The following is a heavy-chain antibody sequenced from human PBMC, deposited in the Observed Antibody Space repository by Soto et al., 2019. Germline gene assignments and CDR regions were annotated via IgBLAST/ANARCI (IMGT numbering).Heavy chain of an antibody. CDR1: GGSFSGYY. CDR3: APIPGIAVAGTILFDY. Sequence: SETLSLTCAVYGGSFSGYYWSWIRQPPGKGLEWIGEINHSGSTNYNPSLKSRVTISVDTSKNQFSLKLSSVTAADTAVYYCAPIPGIAVAGTILFDYWGQGTLVTVSS. J-gene: IGHJ4*02. V-gene: IGHV4-34*01. D-gene: IGHD6-19*01. CDR2: INHSGST.